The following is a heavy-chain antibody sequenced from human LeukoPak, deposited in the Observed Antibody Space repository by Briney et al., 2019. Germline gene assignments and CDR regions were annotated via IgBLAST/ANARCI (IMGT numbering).Heavy chain of an antibody. Sequence: GGSLRLSCAASGFTFSSYSMNWVRQAPGKGLEWVSSISSSSSYIYYADSVKGRFTISRDNAKNSLYLQMNSLRAEDTALYYCAKSLTRLEGWGQGTLVTVSS. V-gene: IGHV3-21*01. D-gene: IGHD1-1*01. J-gene: IGHJ4*02. CDR3: AKSLTRLEG. CDR1: GFTFSSYS. CDR2: ISSSSSYI.